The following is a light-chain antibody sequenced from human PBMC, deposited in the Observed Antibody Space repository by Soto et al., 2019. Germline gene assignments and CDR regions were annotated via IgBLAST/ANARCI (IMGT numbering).Light chain of an antibody. V-gene: IGKV1-8*01. J-gene: IGKJ1*01. Sequence: TQSPGTLSLSPGERATLSCRAIQSVSSSYLAWYQQKPGKAPKLLIYAASTLQSGVPSRFSGSGSGSDFTLTISCLQSEDFATYYCQQYYSYPPWTFGQGTKVDI. CDR1: QSVSSSY. CDR3: QQYYSYPPWT. CDR2: AAS.